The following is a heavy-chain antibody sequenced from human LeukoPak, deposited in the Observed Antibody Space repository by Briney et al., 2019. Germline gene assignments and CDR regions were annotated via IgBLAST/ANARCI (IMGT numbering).Heavy chain of an antibody. D-gene: IGHD3-10*01. CDR1: GGSISSGGYY. CDR3: ARAYGSGRRPSYYFDY. V-gene: IGHV4-31*03. J-gene: IGHJ4*02. CDR2: IYYSGST. Sequence: PSETLSLTCTVSGGSISSGGYYWSWIRQHPGKGLEWIGYIYYSGSTYYNPSLKSRVTISVDTSKNQFSLKLSSVTAADTAVYYCARAYGSGRRPSYYFDYWGQGTLVTVSS.